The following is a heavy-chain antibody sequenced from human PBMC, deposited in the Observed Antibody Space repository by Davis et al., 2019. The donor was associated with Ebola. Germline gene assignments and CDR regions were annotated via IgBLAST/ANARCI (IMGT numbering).Heavy chain of an antibody. CDR1: GFTFSSYS. CDR2: VSYDGSNK. V-gene: IGHV3-30*03. CDR3: AREGVTLVRGVGTPFFDY. J-gene: IGHJ4*02. D-gene: IGHD3-10*01. Sequence: GESLKISCAASGFTFSSYSMNWVRQAPGKGLEWVAVVSYDGSNKYYADSVKGRFTISRDNSKNTLYLQMNSLRVEDTAVYYCAREGVTLVRGVGTPFFDYWSQGSLVIVSS.